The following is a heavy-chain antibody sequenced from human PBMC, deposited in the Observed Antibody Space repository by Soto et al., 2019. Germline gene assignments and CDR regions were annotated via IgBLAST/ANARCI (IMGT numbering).Heavy chain of an antibody. V-gene: IGHV3-49*04. CDR2: IRRNAYGGTT. Sequence: GGCLRLSCITSGFTLGDYALSWVRQAPGKGLGWVGFIRRNAYGGTTDYAASVKGRFTISRDDSKSIAYLQMNSLRTEDTALYYCTRASTLDFDFWGQGTLVTVSS. CDR1: GFTLGDYA. J-gene: IGHJ4*02. CDR3: TRASTLDFDF.